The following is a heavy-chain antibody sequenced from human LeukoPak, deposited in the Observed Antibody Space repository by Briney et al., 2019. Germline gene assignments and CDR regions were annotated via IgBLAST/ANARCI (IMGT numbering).Heavy chain of an antibody. CDR3: ARDKNGVWRRYYYYYMDV. J-gene: IGHJ6*03. Sequence: GGSLRLSCAASGFTFSSYAMHWIRQAPGKGLEWVAVISYDGSNKYYADSVKGRFTISRDNSKNTLYLQMNSLRAEDTAVYYCARDKNGVWRRYYYYYMDVWGKGTTVTVSS. V-gene: IGHV3-30*01. D-gene: IGHD2-8*01. CDR1: GFTFSSYA. CDR2: ISYDGSNK.